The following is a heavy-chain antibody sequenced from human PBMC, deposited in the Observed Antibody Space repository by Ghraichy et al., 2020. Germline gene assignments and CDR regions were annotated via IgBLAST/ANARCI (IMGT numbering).Heavy chain of an antibody. Sequence: SETLSLTCTVSGGSISSYYWSWIRQPPGKGLEWIGYIYYSGSTNYNPSLKSRVTISVDTSKNQFSLKLSSVTAADTAVYYCATTSWGLKGWLVPYYGMDVWGQGTTVTVSS. CDR1: GGSISSYY. CDR2: IYYSGST. J-gene: IGHJ6*02. CDR3: ATTSWGLKGWLVPYYGMDV. D-gene: IGHD6-19*01. V-gene: IGHV4-59*01.